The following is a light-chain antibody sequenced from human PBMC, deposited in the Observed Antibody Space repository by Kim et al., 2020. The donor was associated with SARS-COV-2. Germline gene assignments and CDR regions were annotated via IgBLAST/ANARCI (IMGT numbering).Light chain of an antibody. CDR1: KTVSNIY. Sequence: EIVLTQSPATLSLSPGERATLSCRASKTVSNIYLAWFQQKPGLAPRLVIFDVSKRATGIPDRFSGSGSGTDFTLTITRLEPEDFAVYYCQQYDTSSITFGQGTRLEIK. V-gene: IGKV3D-20*01. CDR2: DVS. CDR3: QQYDTSSIT. J-gene: IGKJ5*01.